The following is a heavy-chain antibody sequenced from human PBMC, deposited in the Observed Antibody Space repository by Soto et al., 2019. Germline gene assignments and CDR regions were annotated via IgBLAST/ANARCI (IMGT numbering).Heavy chain of an antibody. Sequence: GASVKVSCKASGYTFTGYYMHWVRQAPGQGLEWMGIINPSGGSTSYAQKFQGRVTMTRDTSTSTVYMELSSLRSEDTAVYYCARDKPPPYNWNWFGYWGQGTLVTVSS. CDR1: GYTFTGYY. D-gene: IGHD1-7*01. J-gene: IGHJ4*02. CDR2: INPSGGST. CDR3: ARDKPPPYNWNWFGY. V-gene: IGHV1-46*03.